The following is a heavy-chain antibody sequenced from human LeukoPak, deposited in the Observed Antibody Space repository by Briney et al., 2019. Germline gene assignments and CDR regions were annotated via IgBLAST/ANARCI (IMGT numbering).Heavy chain of an antibody. CDR3: ARGLGGRFLEWLPYYYYMDV. D-gene: IGHD3-3*01. J-gene: IGHJ6*03. V-gene: IGHV4-34*01. CDR1: GGSFSGYY. Sequence: SETLSLTCAVYGGSFSGYYWSWIRQPPGKGLEWIGEINHSGSTNYNPSLKSRVTISVDTSENQFSLKLSSVTAADTAVYYCARGLGGRFLEWLPYYYYMDVWGKGTTVTVSS. CDR2: INHSGST.